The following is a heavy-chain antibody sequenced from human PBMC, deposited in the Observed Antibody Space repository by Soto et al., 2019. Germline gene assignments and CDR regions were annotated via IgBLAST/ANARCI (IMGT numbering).Heavy chain of an antibody. V-gene: IGHV3-64*01. J-gene: IGHJ6*03. D-gene: IGHD6-6*01. CDR1: GFTLSGYS. CDR3: ARRARPDFYCMDV. CDR2: ISSNGVGT. Sequence: EVQLAESGGGLAQPGGSLRLSCAASGFTLSGYSMDWVRKAPGTGLEYVSGISSNGVGTYYANSVQGRFTISRDNSKNKVYLQMGSLRPEDMAVYYCARRARPDFYCMDVWGKGTTVTVSS.